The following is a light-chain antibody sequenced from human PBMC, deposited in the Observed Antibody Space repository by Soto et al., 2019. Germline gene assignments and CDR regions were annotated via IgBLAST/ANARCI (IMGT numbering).Light chain of an antibody. CDR2: DAS. CDR1: QSVSSY. J-gene: IGKJ1*01. Sequence: EIVLTQSPATLSLSPGERSTLSCRASQSVSSYLAWYQQKPGQSPRLLIYDASNRATGIPARFSGSGSGTEFTLTITSLQSEDFALYYCPQYHNLWTFGQGTKVEIK. CDR3: PQYHNLWT. V-gene: IGKV3-11*01.